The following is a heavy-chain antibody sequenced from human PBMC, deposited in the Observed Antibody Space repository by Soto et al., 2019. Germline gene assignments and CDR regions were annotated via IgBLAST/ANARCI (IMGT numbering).Heavy chain of an antibody. V-gene: IGHV4-31*03. D-gene: IGHD5-18*01. CDR1: GGSISSGGYY. Sequence: QVQLQESGPGLVKPSQTLSLTCTVSGGSISSGGYYWSWIRQHPGKGLEWIGYIYYSGSTYYNPSLKSRVTIPVDTSKNQFSQKLSSVTAADTAVYYCARGDSYGSFPTNWFDPWGQGTLVTVSS. CDR2: IYYSGST. J-gene: IGHJ5*02. CDR3: ARGDSYGSFPTNWFDP.